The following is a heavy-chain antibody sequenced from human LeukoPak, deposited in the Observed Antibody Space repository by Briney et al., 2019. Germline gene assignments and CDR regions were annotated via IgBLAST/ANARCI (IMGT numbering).Heavy chain of an antibody. J-gene: IGHJ6*03. CDR2: IYYSGST. D-gene: IGHD6-19*01. V-gene: IGHV4-39*07. CDR3: ARSVAGWGYYYYYYMDV. CDR1: GGSISSSSYY. Sequence: SETLSLTCTVSGGSISSSSYYWGWIRQPPGKGLEWIGSIYYSGSTFYNPSLKSRVTVSVDTSKNQFSLKLSSVTAADTAVYYCARSVAGWGYYYYYYMDVWGKGTTVTVSS.